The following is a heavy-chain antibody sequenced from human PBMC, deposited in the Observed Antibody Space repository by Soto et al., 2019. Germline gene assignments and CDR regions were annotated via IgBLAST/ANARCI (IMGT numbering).Heavy chain of an antibody. CDR1: GFTFGDYA. D-gene: IGHD3-3*01. Sequence: EVQLVESGGGLVQPGRSLRLSCTASGFTFGDYAMSWFRQAPGKGLEWVGFIRSKAYGGTTEYAASVKGRFTISRDDSKSIAYLQMNSLKTEDTAVYYCTQFQYFWSGTHMDVWGKGTTVTVSS. CDR2: IRSKAYGGTT. CDR3: TQFQYFWSGTHMDV. J-gene: IGHJ6*03. V-gene: IGHV3-49*03.